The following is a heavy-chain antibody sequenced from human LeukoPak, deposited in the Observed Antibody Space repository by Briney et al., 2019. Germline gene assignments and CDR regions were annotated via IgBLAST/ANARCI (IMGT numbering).Heavy chain of an antibody. V-gene: IGHV3-66*01. Sequence: TGGSLRLSCAASGFTVSSNYMSWVRQAPGKGLEWVSAIYSGGSTYYADSVKGRFTISRDNSKNTLYLQMNSLRAEDTAVYYCAREHDYGDYRVWDYWGQGTLVTVSS. CDR3: AREHDYGDYRVWDY. CDR2: IYSGGST. CDR1: GFTVSSNY. D-gene: IGHD4-17*01. J-gene: IGHJ4*02.